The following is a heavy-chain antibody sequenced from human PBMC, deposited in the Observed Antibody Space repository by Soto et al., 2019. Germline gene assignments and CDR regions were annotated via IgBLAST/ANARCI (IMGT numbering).Heavy chain of an antibody. CDR3: ARLLFGAANWFDP. D-gene: IGHD3-10*01. V-gene: IGHV4-59*01. Sequence: SETMSVTCTVSGGYISSYYWSWIRKTTGKGLEWIGYIYYSGSTNYNPSLKSRVTISVDTSKNQFSLKLSSVTAADTAVYYCARLLFGAANWFDPWGQGTLVTVSS. CDR1: GGYISSYY. J-gene: IGHJ5*02. CDR2: IYYSGST.